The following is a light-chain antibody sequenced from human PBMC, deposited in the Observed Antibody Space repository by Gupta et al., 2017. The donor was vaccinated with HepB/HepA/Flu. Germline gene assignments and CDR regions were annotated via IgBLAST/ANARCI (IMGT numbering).Light chain of an antibody. CDR1: ALPKKS. V-gene: IGLV3-25*03. CDR3: QSADSTWV. Sequence: SYELTQPPSVSVSPGQTARITCSGDALPKKSVYWYQQKPGQAPVLGVYKDSERPSGSPAGFTGSSSGTIATLSISGVQAEDESDYSRQSADSTWVFGGGTKLTVL. CDR2: KDS. J-gene: IGLJ3*02.